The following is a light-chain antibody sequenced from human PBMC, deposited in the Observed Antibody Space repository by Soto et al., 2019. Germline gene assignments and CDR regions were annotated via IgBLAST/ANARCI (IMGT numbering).Light chain of an antibody. V-gene: IGKV3-20*01. J-gene: IGKJ2*01. Sequence: EIVLTQSPGPLSLSPGERATLSCRASQSVSSSLAWFQQKPGQAPRLLIYGASTRATDIPDRFSGSGSGTDFTLTISRLEPEDFAVYFCQQYGSPPRTFGQGTKLEIK. CDR3: QQYGSPPRT. CDR2: GAS. CDR1: QSVSSS.